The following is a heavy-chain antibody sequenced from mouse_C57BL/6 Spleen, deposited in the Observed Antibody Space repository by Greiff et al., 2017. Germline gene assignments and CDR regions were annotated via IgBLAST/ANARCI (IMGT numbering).Heavy chain of an antibody. J-gene: IGHJ4*01. V-gene: IGHV1-15*01. D-gene: IGHD2-3*01. CDR1: GYTFTDYE. CDR2: IDPETGGT. CDR3: AGGLDGYFDAMGY. Sequence: QVQLQQSGAELVRPGASVTLSCKASGYTFTDYEMHWVKQTPVHGLEWIGAIDPETGGTAYNEKFKSKATLTVDTSSSTAYMQLSSLTSEDSAVDYCAGGLDGYFDAMGYWGQGTSVTVSA.